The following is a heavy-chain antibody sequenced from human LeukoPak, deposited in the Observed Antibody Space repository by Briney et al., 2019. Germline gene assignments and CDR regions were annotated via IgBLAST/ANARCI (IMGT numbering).Heavy chain of an antibody. Sequence: ASVKVSCKASGYTFTTYHIHWVRQAPGQGLEWMGVLDPSGGGSIYAQKFQDRVNMTRDTSTTTVYLELSSLKFEDTAVYFCTRGFWSGYFGHHTWFDPWGQGTLVTVYS. V-gene: IGHV1-46*01. D-gene: IGHD3-3*01. CDR3: TRGFWSGYFGHHTWFDP. CDR2: LDPSGGGS. CDR1: GYTFTTYH. J-gene: IGHJ5*02.